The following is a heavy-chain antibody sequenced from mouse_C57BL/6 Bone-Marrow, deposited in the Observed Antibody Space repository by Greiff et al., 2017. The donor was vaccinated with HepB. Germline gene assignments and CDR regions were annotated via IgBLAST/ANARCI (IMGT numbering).Heavy chain of an antibody. CDR1: GYTFTGYW. CDR2: ILPGSGST. Sequence: VQLQQSGAELMKPGASVKLSCKATGYTFTGYWIEWVKQRPGHGLEWLGEILPGSGSTNYNEKLKGKATFTADTSSNTAYMQLSSLTPEDSAIYYCARNYYDYDGPEPWFAYWGQGTLVTVSA. V-gene: IGHV1-9*01. J-gene: IGHJ3*01. CDR3: ARNYYDYDGPEPWFAY. D-gene: IGHD2-4*01.